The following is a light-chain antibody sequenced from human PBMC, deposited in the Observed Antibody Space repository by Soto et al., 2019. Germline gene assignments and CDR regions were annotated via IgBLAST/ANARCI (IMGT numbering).Light chain of an antibody. CDR3: QQYGSSSWP. V-gene: IGKV3-20*01. Sequence: EIGLTMSPATLSLSPGKRATLSCMASQSISSSYLAWYQQRPGQAPRLLIYGASSRATGIPDRFSGSGSGTEFTLTISRLEPEDFAVYYCQQYGSSSWPFGQVSMVDI. CDR1: QSISSSY. CDR2: GAS. J-gene: IGKJ1*01.